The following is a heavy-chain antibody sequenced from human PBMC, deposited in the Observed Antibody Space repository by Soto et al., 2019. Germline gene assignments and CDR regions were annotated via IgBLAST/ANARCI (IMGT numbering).Heavy chain of an antibody. Sequence: QVQLVQSGAEVKKPGASVKVSCKASGYTFTNYAIHWVRQAPGQRLEWMGWINVGNGKTMYSPKFQGRVTITRDTSASTVYREVSSLTSGDTAVYYCARDYEVIVPAAYWFDPWGQGTLVAVSS. CDR2: INVGNGKT. D-gene: IGHD2-2*01. J-gene: IGHJ5*02. CDR1: GYTFTNYA. CDR3: ARDYEVIVPAAYWFDP. V-gene: IGHV1-3*01.